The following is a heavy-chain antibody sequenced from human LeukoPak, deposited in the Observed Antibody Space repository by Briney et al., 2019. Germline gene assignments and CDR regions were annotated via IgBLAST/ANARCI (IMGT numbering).Heavy chain of an antibody. D-gene: IGHD6-13*01. CDR3: ARRLGTSWGFDY. V-gene: IGHV5-51*01. CDR1: GYNFTIYW. Sequence: GESLKISCKASGYNFTIYWIAWVRQMPGKGLEWMGSIYPGDSDTRNSPSFQGQVTISADKSISTAYLQWSSLKASDTAMYYCARRLGTSWGFDYWGPGTLVTVSS. CDR2: IYPGDSDT. J-gene: IGHJ4*02.